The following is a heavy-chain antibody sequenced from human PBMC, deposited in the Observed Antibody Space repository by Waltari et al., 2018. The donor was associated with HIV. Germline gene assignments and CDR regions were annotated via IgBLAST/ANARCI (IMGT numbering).Heavy chain of an antibody. CDR1: GFTFSRYW. J-gene: IGHJ4*02. CDR3: ARGDGYNYGAY. Sequence: EVQLVESGGGLVQPGGSLSLSCAASGFTFSRYWVYGVRKASGKGLVWVSRINTDGSSTKYADSVKGRFTISRDNAKNTLYLQMNSLRAEDTAVYYCARGDGYNYGAYWGQGTLVTVSS. D-gene: IGHD5-12*01. V-gene: IGHV3-74*01. CDR2: INTDGSST.